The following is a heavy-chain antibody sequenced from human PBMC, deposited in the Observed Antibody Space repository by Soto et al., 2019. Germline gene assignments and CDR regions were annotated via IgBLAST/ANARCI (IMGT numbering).Heavy chain of an antibody. CDR3: ARGGPGKTPDY. V-gene: IGHV1-69*02. CDR1: GGTLNSYS. J-gene: IGHJ4*02. D-gene: IGHD1-1*01. CDR2: IIPLVAIT. Sequence: QVQLVQSGTEVRKPGSSVKVSCETSGGTLNSYSISWVRQAPGQGLEWLGRIIPLVAITNYAQKFQGRVTLAADKSTSTASMERSSLASADTAVYYCARGGPGKTPDYWGQGTLVTVSS.